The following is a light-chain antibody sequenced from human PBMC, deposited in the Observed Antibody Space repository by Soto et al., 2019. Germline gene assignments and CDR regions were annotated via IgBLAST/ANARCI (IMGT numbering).Light chain of an antibody. CDR1: SSDVGSYNL. J-gene: IGLJ3*02. CDR2: ESS. Sequence: QSVLTQPASVSGSLGQSITISCTGTSSDVGSYNLVSWYQQHPGKAPKLMIYESSKWPSGISIRFSGSKSGNTASLTISGLQAEDEADYYCCSYAGSRSWVFGGGTKLTVL. CDR3: CSYAGSRSWV. V-gene: IGLV2-23*01.